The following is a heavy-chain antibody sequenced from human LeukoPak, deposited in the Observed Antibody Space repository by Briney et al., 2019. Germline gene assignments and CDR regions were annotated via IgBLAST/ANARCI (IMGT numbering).Heavy chain of an antibody. CDR2: ISSSSSTI. V-gene: IGHV3-48*01. Sequence: GGSLRLSCAASGFTFSSYSMNWVRQAPGKGLEWVSYISSSSSTIYYADSVKGRFTISRDNAKNSLYLLMNSLRAEDTAVYYCAFWAEDAFDIWGQGTMVTVSS. CDR1: GFTFSSYS. J-gene: IGHJ3*02. D-gene: IGHD3-16*01. CDR3: AFWAEDAFDI.